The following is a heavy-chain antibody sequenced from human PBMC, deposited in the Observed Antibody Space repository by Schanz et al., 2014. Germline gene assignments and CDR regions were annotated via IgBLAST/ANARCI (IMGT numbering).Heavy chain of an antibody. CDR1: GYTFPSYG. Sequence: QVQLVQSGAEVKKPGASVKLSCKASGYTFPSYGISWVRQAPGQGLEWMGWINVYNGDTKFAKTFQDRVTLTTDTSTSTAYMELRSLRSDDMAVYYCARDRDQWDGNFCDFWGQGTLVTVSS. D-gene: IGHD1-26*01. J-gene: IGHJ4*02. CDR3: ARDRDQWDGNFCDF. CDR2: INVYNGDT. V-gene: IGHV1-18*03.